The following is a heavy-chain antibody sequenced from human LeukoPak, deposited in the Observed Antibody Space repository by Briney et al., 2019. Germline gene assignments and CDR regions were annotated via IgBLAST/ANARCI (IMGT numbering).Heavy chain of an antibody. V-gene: IGHV4-34*01. CDR2: INHSGST. CDR3: ARDKKIRKGSGSYSYYYYYMDV. J-gene: IGHJ6*03. D-gene: IGHD3-10*01. CDR1: GGPFSGYY. Sequence: SETLSLTCAVYGGPFSGYYWSWIRQPPGKGLEWIGEINHSGSTNYNPSLKSRVTISVDTSKNQFSLKLSSVTAADTAVYYCARDKKIRKGSGSYSYYYYYMDVWGKGTTVTVSS.